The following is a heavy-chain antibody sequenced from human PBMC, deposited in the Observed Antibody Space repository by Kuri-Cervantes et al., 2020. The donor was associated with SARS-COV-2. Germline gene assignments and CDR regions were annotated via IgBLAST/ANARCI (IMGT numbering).Heavy chain of an antibody. Sequence: GSLRLSCAVSGYSINNGYYWGWIRQPAGKGLEWIGRIYTSGSTNYNPSLKSRVTMSVDTSKNQFSLKLSSVTAADTAVYYCARGGNIAAAGTFYYYYMDVWGKGTTVTVSS. V-gene: IGHV4-4*07. CDR3: ARGGNIAAAGTFYYYYMDV. D-gene: IGHD6-13*01. J-gene: IGHJ6*03. CDR2: IYTSGST. CDR1: GYSINNGYY.